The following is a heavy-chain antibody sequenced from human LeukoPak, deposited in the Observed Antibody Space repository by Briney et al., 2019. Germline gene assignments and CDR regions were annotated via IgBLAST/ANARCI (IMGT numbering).Heavy chain of an antibody. D-gene: IGHD3-3*01. CDR1: GGSFSGYY. CDR3: ARGYPERITIFGVVTNNWFDP. J-gene: IGHJ5*02. CDR2: INHSGST. V-gene: IGHV4-34*01. Sequence: PSETLSLTCAVYGGSFSGYYWSWIRQPPGKGLEWIGEINHSGSTNYNPSLKSRVTISVDTSKNQFSLKLSSVTAADTAVYYCARGYPERITIFGVVTNNWFDPWGQGTLVTVSS.